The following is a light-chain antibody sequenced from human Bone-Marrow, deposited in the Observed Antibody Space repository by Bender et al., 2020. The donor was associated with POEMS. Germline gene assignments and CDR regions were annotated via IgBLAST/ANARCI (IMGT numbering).Light chain of an antibody. Sequence: QSALTQPASVSGSPGQSITISCTGTSSDIGVYNYVSWYQQHPGKAPKLVLYDVSHWPSGVSHRFLGSKSGNMATLTIPGLQADDEADYYCAAYTHTTVVFGGGTRLTVL. CDR2: DVS. V-gene: IGLV2-14*03. CDR3: AAYTHTTVV. J-gene: IGLJ2*01. CDR1: SSDIGVYNY.